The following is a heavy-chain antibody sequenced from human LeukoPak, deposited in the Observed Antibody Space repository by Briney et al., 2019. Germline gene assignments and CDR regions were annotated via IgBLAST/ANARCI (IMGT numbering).Heavy chain of an antibody. CDR3: ARGYLPGYYFDY. CDR1: GGSFSGYY. J-gene: IGHJ4*02. D-gene: IGHD1-14*01. V-gene: IGHV4-34*01. Sequence: PSETLSLTCAVYGGSFSGYYWSWIRQPPGKGLEWIGEINHSGSTNYNPSLKSRVTISVDTSKNQFSLRVTSVTAADTAVYYCARGYLPGYYFDYWGQGTLVTVSS. CDR2: INHSGST.